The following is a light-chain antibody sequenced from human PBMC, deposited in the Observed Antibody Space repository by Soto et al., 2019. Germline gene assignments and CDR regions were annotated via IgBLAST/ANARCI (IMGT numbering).Light chain of an antibody. CDR2: DVS. V-gene: IGLV2-14*01. CDR1: SSDFGGYNY. CDR3: SSYTSSSTLL. Sequence: QSVPTQPASVSGSPGQSITISCTGTSSDFGGYNYVSWYQQHPGKAPKLMIYDVSNRPSGVSNRFSGSKSGNTASLTISGLQAEDEADYYCSSYTSSSTLLFGGGTKVTVL. J-gene: IGLJ2*01.